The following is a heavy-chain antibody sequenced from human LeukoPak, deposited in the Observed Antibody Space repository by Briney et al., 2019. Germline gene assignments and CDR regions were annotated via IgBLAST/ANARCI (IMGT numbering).Heavy chain of an antibody. CDR1: GFTVSSNY. Sequence: GGSLRLSCAASGFTVSSNYMSWVRQAPGKGLEWVSHIYSGGSTYYADPVRGRFTISRDNTKNSVYVQMNSLRADDTAVYFCAKEEWFRFDIWGQGTSVTVSS. D-gene: IGHD3-10*01. J-gene: IGHJ4*02. CDR3: AKEEWFRFDI. CDR2: IYSGGST. V-gene: IGHV3-53*01.